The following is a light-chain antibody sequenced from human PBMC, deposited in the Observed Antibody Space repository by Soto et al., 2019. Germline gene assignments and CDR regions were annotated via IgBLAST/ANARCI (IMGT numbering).Light chain of an antibody. Sequence: AIQVTQSPSSLSASVGDRVTITCRASHAIITALGWYQQRPRKVPKLRVHAASTLQSGVPSRFSGSGSGTDFTLTISSLQAEECATYYCSLDLRYLSPFGQGAKVDIK. V-gene: IGKV1-6*01. J-gene: IGKJ1*01. CDR3: SLDLRYLSP. CDR2: AAS. CDR1: HAIITA.